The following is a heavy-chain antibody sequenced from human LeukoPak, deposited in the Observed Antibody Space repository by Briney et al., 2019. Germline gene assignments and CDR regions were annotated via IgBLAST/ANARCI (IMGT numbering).Heavy chain of an antibody. D-gene: IGHD5/OR15-5a*01. CDR2: ISAYNGNT. Sequence: ASVKVSCKASGYTFTSYGISWVRQAPGQGLEWMGWISAYNGNTNYAQKLQGRVTMTTDTSTSTAYMELRSLRSDDTAVYYCARDGSRVRSAEWYFDYWGQGTLVTVSS. CDR1: GYTFTSYG. J-gene: IGHJ4*02. CDR3: ARDGSRVRSAEWYFDY. V-gene: IGHV1-18*01.